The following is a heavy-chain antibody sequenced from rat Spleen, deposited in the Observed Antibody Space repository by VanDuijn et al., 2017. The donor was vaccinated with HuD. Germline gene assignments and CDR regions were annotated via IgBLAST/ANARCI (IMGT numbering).Heavy chain of an antibody. CDR3: ARGGYSGEDY. CDR1: GFTFNNYG. J-gene: IGHJ2*01. D-gene: IGHD1-1*01. V-gene: IGHV5-29*01. CDR2: ISYDGIST. Sequence: EVQLVESGGGLVQPGRSLKLSCAASGFTFNNYGMTWVRQVPTKGLEWVATISYDGISTYYRDSVRGRFTISSDDAKTTLYLQMDSLRSEDTATYSCARGGYSGEDYWGQGVMVTVSS.